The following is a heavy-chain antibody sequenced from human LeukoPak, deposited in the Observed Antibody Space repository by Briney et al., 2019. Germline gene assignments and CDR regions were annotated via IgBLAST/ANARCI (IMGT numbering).Heavy chain of an antibody. D-gene: IGHD6-13*01. V-gene: IGHV3-30*03. CDR3: WTYSSSWYQGGSYYFYY. CDR2: ISYDGSNK. CDR1: GFTFSSYG. J-gene: IGHJ4*02. Sequence: GGSLRLSCAASGFTFSSYGMQGVRQAPGKGLEWVAVISYDGSNKYYADSVKGRFTISRDNSKNTLYLQMNSLRAEDTAVYYCWTYSSSWYQGGSYYFYYWGQGTLVTVSS.